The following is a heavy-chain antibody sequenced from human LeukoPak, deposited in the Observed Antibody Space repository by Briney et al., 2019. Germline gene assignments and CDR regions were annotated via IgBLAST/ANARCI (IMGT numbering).Heavy chain of an antibody. V-gene: IGHV3-64D*09. CDR2: ISSNGVST. D-gene: IGHD5-12*01. Sequence: GGSLRLSCSASGXTFSSYAMHWVRQAPGKGQEYVSAISSNGVSTYYADSLKGRFTISRDNSKNTLYLQMSSLRVEDTAVYYCVKGDIVATIKGSFDYWGQGTLVTVSS. CDR1: GXTFSSYA. J-gene: IGHJ4*02. CDR3: VKGDIVATIKGSFDY.